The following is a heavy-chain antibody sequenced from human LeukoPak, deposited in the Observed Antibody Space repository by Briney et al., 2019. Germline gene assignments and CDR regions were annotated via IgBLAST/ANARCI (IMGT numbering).Heavy chain of an antibody. CDR3: AKESSSGSRAGY. Sequence: GGSLRLSCAASGFTFSSYGIHWVRQAPGKGLEWVAFIRYDGSNKYYADSVKGRFTISRDNSKNTLYLQMNRLRAEDTAVYYCAKESSSGSRAGYWGQGTLVTVSS. CDR2: IRYDGSNK. V-gene: IGHV3-30*02. CDR1: GFTFSSYG. D-gene: IGHD3-22*01. J-gene: IGHJ4*02.